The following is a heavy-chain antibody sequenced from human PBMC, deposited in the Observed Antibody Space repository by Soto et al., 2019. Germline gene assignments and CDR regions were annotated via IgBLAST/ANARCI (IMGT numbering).Heavy chain of an antibody. D-gene: IGHD6-19*01. CDR3: ARGQWLADYYYYGMAV. CDR1: RFTFSSYG. CDR2: IWYDGSNK. Sequence: PGGSLRLSCAASRFTFSSYGMHWVRQAPGKGLEWVAVIWYDGSNKYYADSVKGRFTISRDNSKNTLYLQMNSLRAEDTAVYYCARGQWLADYYYYGMAVWGQGTTVTVSS. V-gene: IGHV3-33*01. J-gene: IGHJ6*02.